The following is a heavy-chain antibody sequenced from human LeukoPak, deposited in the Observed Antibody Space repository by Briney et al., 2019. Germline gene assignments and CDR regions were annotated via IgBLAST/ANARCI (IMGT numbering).Heavy chain of an antibody. V-gene: IGHV3-23*01. J-gene: IGHJ4*02. Sequence: GGSLRLSCAASGFTFSSYAMSWVRQAPGKGLEWVSAISGSGGSTYYADSVKGRFTISRDNSKNTLYLQMNSLRAEDTAVYYCAKGLLSTVVTPLDYWGQGTLVTVSS. CDR1: GFTFSSYA. D-gene: IGHD4-23*01. CDR3: AKGLLSTVVTPLDY. CDR2: ISGSGGST.